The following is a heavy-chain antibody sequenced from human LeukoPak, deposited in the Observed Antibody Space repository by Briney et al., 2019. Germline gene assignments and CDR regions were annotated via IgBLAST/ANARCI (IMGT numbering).Heavy chain of an antibody. CDR2: ISYGGHT. V-gene: IGHV4-39*02. CDR1: GASFSSSGYY. Sequence: SETLSLTCAVSGASFSSSGYYWVWIRQPPGKGLEWIGSISYGGHTYYSPSLRSRVTISVDRSNNRFSLNLSSVTAADTAVYYCARDTEDCSGGSCHDYWGQGTLVTVSS. D-gene: IGHD2-15*01. J-gene: IGHJ4*02. CDR3: ARDTEDCSGGSCHDY.